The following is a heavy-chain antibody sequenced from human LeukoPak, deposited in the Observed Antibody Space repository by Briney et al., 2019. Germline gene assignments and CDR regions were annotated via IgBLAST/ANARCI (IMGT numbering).Heavy chain of an antibody. CDR2: ITWDSCKI. J-gene: IGHJ3*02. CDR1: GFTFDDYA. Sequence: GGSLRLSCAASGFTFDDYAMHWVRQARGKGLEWVSGITWDSCKIVCAVSVKGRFTISRDYGENSLYLHVNLLSAGDRALYYCAKARGVVFDIWGHGTTVTVSS. V-gene: IGHV3-9*01. D-gene: IGHD3-10*01. CDR3: AKARGVVFDI.